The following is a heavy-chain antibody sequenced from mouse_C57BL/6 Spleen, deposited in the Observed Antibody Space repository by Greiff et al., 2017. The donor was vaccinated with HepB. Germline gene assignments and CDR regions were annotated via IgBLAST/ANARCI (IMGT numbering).Heavy chain of an antibody. CDR2: IYPRSGNI. Sequence: VQLQESGAELARPGASVKLSCKASGYTFTSYGISWVKQRTGQGLEWIGEIYPRSGNIYYNEKFKGKATLTADKSSSTAYMELRSLTSEDSAVYFCARESSVYLFDYWGQGTTLTVSS. D-gene: IGHD3-2*02. CDR3: ARESSVYLFDY. V-gene: IGHV1-81*01. CDR1: GYTFTSYG. J-gene: IGHJ2*01.